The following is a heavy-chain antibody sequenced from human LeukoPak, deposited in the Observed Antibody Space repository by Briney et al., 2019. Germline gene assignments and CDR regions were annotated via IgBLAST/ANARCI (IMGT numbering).Heavy chain of an antibody. CDR2: IYYRGST. D-gene: IGHD5-24*01. V-gene: IGHV4-59*01. Sequence: PSETLSLTCTVSGDSISSYYWSWIRQPPGKGLEWIGYIYYRGSTNYNPSLKSRVTISVHTSKNQFSLKLSSVTAADTAVYYCARVRGEMATAFFDYWGQGTLVTVSS. CDR1: GDSISSYY. J-gene: IGHJ4*02. CDR3: ARVRGEMATAFFDY.